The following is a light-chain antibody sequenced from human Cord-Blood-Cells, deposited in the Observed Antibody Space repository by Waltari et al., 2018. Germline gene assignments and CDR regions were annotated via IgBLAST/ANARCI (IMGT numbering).Light chain of an antibody. CDR1: SSDVGDYNL. V-gene: IGLV2-23*01. J-gene: IGLJ2*01. CDR3: CSYAGSSTLV. CDR2: EGS. Sequence: QSALTQPASVSGSPGHSITISSTGTSSDVGDYNLVSWYQQHPGKAPKLMIYEGSKRPSGVSNRFSGSKSGNTASLTIAGLQAEDEADYYCCSYAGSSTLVFGGGTKLTVL.